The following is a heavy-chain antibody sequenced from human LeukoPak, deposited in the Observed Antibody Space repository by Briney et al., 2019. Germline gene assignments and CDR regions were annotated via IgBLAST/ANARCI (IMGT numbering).Heavy chain of an antibody. Sequence: GGSLRLSCAASGFTSSSYAMHWVRQAPGKGLEYVSAISSNGGSTYYANSVKGRFTISRDNSKNTLYLQMGSLRAEDMAVYYCARDLKVRGYNWFDPWGQGTLVTVSS. D-gene: IGHD3-10*01. CDR3: ARDLKVRGYNWFDP. V-gene: IGHV3-64*01. J-gene: IGHJ5*02. CDR1: GFTSSSYA. CDR2: ISSNGGST.